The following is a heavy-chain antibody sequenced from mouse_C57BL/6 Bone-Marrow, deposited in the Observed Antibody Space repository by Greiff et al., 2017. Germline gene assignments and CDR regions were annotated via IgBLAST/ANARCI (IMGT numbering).Heavy chain of an antibody. D-gene: IGHD2-3*01. Sequence: VQLQQSGPVLVKPGASVKMSCKASGYTFTDYYMNWVKQSHGKSLEWIGVINPYNGGTSYNQKFKGKATLTVDKSSSTAYMELTSLTSEDSAVYYCARWDGYWFAYWGQGTLVTVSA. CDR3: ARWDGYWFAY. V-gene: IGHV1-19*01. CDR2: INPYNGGT. J-gene: IGHJ3*01. CDR1: GYTFTDYY.